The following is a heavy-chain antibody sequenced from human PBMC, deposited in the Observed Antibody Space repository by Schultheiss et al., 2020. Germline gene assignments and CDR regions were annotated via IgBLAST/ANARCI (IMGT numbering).Heavy chain of an antibody. J-gene: IGHJ6*02. Sequence: SATLSLTCTVSGGSVSSASYYWTWIRQPPGRGLEWIGSIYYSGSTYYNPSLKSRVTISVDTSKNQFSLKLSSVTAADTAMYYCARIGGYIVGATTWYYGMDVWGQGTTVTVSS. CDR3: ARIGGYIVGATTWYYGMDV. CDR1: GGSVSSASYY. D-gene: IGHD1-26*01. V-gene: IGHV4-39*01. CDR2: IYYSGST.